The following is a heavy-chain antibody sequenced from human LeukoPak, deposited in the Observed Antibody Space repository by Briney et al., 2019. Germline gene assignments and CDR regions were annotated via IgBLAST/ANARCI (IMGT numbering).Heavy chain of an antibody. Sequence: PGGSLRLSCAASGFTFSSYSMNWVRQAPGKGLEWVSSISSSSSYIYYADSVKGRFTISRDNAKNSLYLQMNSLRAEDTAVYCCARVLSPSRGYSGYDGYWGQGTLVTVSS. CDR2: ISSSSSYI. V-gene: IGHV3-21*01. CDR1: GFTFSSYS. D-gene: IGHD5-12*01. CDR3: ARVLSPSRGYSGYDGY. J-gene: IGHJ4*02.